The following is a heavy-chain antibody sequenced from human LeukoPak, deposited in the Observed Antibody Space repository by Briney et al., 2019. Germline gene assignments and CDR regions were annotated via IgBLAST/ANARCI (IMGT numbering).Heavy chain of an antibody. J-gene: IGHJ4*02. CDR3: ARDGLYNWNDLYFDY. D-gene: IGHD1-20*01. Sequence: GASVKVSCKASGNTFSNYNIQWVRQAPGQGLEWMGLINPSGGSTSYAQKFQGRVTMTRDTSTSTVYMELSSLRSEDTAVYYCARDGLYNWNDLYFDYWGQGTLVTVSS. CDR1: GNTFSNYN. CDR2: INPSGGST. V-gene: IGHV1-46*01.